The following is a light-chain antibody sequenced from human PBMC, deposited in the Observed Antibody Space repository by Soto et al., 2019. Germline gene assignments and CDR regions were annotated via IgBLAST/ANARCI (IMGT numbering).Light chain of an antibody. V-gene: IGKV4-1*01. J-gene: IGKJ4*01. CDR2: WAS. Sequence: DFVVTRSPDSLAVSLGERATINCKSSQSVLYSSDNRNYLAWYQQKAGQPPKVLIYWASTRESGVPDRFSGSGSGTDFTLTINSLQAEDVAVYYCQQYYSTPLTFGGGTKVEIK. CDR1: QSVLYSSDNRNY. CDR3: QQYYSTPLT.